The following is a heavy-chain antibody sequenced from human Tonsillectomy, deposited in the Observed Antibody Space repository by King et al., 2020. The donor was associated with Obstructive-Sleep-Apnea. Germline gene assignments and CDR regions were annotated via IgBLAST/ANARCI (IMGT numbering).Heavy chain of an antibody. CDR3: ARAGNVATVDY. Sequence: VQLVESGGGLVQPGGSLRLSCTASGFTFSYYWMSLVRQAPGKGLEWVTNINEHGREKFYVDSLEGRFTISRDNARNSLFLQLNSLRGDDTAVYYCARAGNVATVDYWGQGTLVTVSS. D-gene: IGHD5-12*01. J-gene: IGHJ4*02. V-gene: IGHV3-7*03. CDR1: GFTFSYYW. CDR2: INEHGREK.